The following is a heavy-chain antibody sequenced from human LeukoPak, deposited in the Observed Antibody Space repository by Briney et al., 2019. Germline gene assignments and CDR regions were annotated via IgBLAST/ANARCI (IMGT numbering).Heavy chain of an antibody. CDR1: GFTFSSYA. CDR2: VSDNGGGT. Sequence: GGSLRLSCAASGFTFSSYAMSWVRQAPGKGLEWVSAVSDNGGGTYYADSVKGRFTISRDNSKNTVYLQMNSLRAEDTAVYYCAKDCIRRAWDWGQGTLVTVSS. CDR3: AKDCIRRAWD. V-gene: IGHV3-23*01. D-gene: IGHD2-21*01. J-gene: IGHJ4*02.